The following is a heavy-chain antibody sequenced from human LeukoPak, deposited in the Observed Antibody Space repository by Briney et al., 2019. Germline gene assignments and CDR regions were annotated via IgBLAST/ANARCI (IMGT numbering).Heavy chain of an antibody. CDR1: GGSFSGYY. D-gene: IGHD3-9*01. V-gene: IGHV4-34*01. J-gene: IGHJ5*02. CDR2: INHSGST. CDR3: ARHPWVTGYPRGGWFDP. Sequence: SETLSLTCAVYGGSFSGYYWSWIRQPPGKGLEWIGEINHSGSTNYNPSLKSRVTISVDTSKNQFSLKLSSVTAADTAVYYCARHPWVTGYPRGGWFDPWGQGTLVTVSS.